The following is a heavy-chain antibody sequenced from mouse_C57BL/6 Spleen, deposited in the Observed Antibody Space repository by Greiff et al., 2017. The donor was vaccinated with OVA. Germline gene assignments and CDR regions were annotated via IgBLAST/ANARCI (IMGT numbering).Heavy chain of an antibody. CDR3: AKARRYYYFDY. Sequence: EVQLVESGGGLVKPGGSLKLSCAASGFTFSSYAMSWVRQTPGQRLEWVATISDGGSYTYYPDNVKGRFTISRDNAKNNLYMQMSHLKSEDTAMYYCAKARRYYYFDYWGQGTTLTVSS. CDR1: GFTFSSYA. D-gene: IGHD2-14*01. V-gene: IGHV5-4*01. CDR2: ISDGGSYT. J-gene: IGHJ2*01.